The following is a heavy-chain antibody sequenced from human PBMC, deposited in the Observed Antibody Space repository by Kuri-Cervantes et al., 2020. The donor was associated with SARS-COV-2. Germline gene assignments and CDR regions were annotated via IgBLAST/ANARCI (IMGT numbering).Heavy chain of an antibody. CDR2: ISYDGGNT. D-gene: IGHD7-27*01. CDR3: ARSTWGSGHYYGMDV. J-gene: IGHJ6*02. CDR1: GFIFSTSG. V-gene: IGHV3-30*03. Sequence: GGSLRLSCAASGFIFSTSGMHWVRQAPGKGLEWVALISYDGGNTYYADSAQGRFTISRDNSEKTLYLEMNSLRAEDTAVYYCARSTWGSGHYYGMDVWGQGTTVTVSS.